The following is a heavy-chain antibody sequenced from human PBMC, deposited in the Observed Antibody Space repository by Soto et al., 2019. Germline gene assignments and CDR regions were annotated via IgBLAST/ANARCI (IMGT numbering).Heavy chain of an antibody. D-gene: IGHD3-10*01. V-gene: IGHV2-5*02. Sequence: QITLKESGPTLVKPTQTLTLTCTFSGFSLSTSGVGVGWIRQPPGKALEWLAVIYWDDDKRSSASLKSRLTTTNNTSKHPVGLTMTNMDPVDTATYYCAHRPYYGLAPYSFDYWGQGILVTVSS. CDR2: IYWDDDK. CDR3: AHRPYYGLAPYSFDY. J-gene: IGHJ4*02. CDR1: GFSLSTSGVG.